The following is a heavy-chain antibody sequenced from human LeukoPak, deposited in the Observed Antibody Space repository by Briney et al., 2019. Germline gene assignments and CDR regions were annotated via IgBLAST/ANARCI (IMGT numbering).Heavy chain of an antibody. CDR1: GYTFTFYG. V-gene: IGHV1-18*01. CDR2: ISTKSGNT. D-gene: IGHD1-1*01. Sequence: GASVTASRKASGYTFTFYGLSWVRQAPGQGLEWVGWISTKSGNTNNAQKFQDRIIMTTDTSTSTAYMELGSLRSDDTAVCFCARDERHRLGGWGQGTLVTAS. CDR3: ARDERHRLGG. J-gene: IGHJ4*02.